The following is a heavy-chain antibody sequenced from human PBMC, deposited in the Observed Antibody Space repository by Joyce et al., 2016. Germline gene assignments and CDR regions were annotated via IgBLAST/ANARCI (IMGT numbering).Heavy chain of an antibody. D-gene: IGHD4-17*01. V-gene: IGHV1-46*01. CDR3: ATRLYDHVDFYHESQ. CDR2: IDPSGRTP. J-gene: IGHJ1*01. Sequence: QVQLVQSGTEVREPGASVRVSCEASGYSVTRYYIHWVRQAPGQGLEWLGAIDPSGRTPSYAQKFQGRATLTRDTATTTVYLELRGLRSEDTAIYYCATRLYDHVDFYHESQWGQGTLVTVSS. CDR1: GYSVTRYY.